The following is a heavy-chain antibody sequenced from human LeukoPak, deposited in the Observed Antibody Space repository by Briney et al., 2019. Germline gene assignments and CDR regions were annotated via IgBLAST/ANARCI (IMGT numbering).Heavy chain of an antibody. Sequence: SDTLPLSCTASGSSISFYYRCCLRQPAGKGLYLIGIMNNSGSTYYTDSLRGRVTVSVDKSKNKLSLQLSCVTAADTAVYFCVIHPGIAAAFDYWGQGTLVTVSS. D-gene: IGHD6-13*01. V-gene: IGHV4-59*08. CDR1: GSSISFYY. CDR2: MNNSGST. CDR3: VIHPGIAAAFDY. J-gene: IGHJ4*02.